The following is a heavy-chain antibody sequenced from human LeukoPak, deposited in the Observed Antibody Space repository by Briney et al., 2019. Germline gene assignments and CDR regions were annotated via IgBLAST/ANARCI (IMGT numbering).Heavy chain of an antibody. CDR3: TRDHGTSSNWVY. D-gene: IGHD6-13*01. CDR1: GFTFSNYR. V-gene: IGHV3-21*01. CDR2: ISRDSTYI. J-gene: IGHJ4*02. Sequence: PGGSLRLSCAASGFTFSNYRMKWVRPAPGRGLEWVASISRDSTYINYAGSITGRFTISRDNAKNSLYLQMNSLRAEDTAVYYCTRDHGTSSNWVYWGQGTLVTVSS.